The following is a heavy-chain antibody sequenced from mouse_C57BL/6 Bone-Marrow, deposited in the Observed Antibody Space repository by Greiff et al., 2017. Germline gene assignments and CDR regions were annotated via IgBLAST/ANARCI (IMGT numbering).Heavy chain of an antibody. Sequence: VQLQQSGAELVRPGASVKLSCTASGFNIKDDYMHWVKQRPEQGLEWIGWIDPENGDTDYASNFQGKATITADTSSNTAYLQISSLTSEDTAVYSCAIYYGKAWFAYWGQGTLVTVSA. V-gene: IGHV14-4*01. CDR3: AIYYGKAWFAY. CDR1: GFNIKDDY. J-gene: IGHJ3*01. CDR2: IDPENGDT. D-gene: IGHD2-1*01.